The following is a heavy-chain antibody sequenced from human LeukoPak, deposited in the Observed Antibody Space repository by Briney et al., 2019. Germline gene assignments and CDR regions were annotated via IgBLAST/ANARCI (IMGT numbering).Heavy chain of an antibody. J-gene: IGHJ3*01. CDR2: SLSGGTNT. CDR1: GFTFSKYA. Sequence: PGGSLRLSCAASGFTFSKYALVWVRQAPGKGLEWVSASLSGGTNTLYADAVKGRFTISRDNTKNTPYLQMNSLRAEDTAVYYCGRGPNGDYLGAFEFWGQGTMVIVSS. D-gene: IGHD4-17*01. CDR3: GRGPNGDYLGAFEF. V-gene: IGHV3-23*05.